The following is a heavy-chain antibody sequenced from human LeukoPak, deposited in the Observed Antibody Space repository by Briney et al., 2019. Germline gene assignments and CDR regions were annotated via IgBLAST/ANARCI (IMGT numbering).Heavy chain of an antibody. D-gene: IGHD4-23*01. CDR2: IYSGGST. J-gene: IGHJ2*01. V-gene: IGHV3-66*01. CDR1: GFTVNSDY. CDR3: ARASGGQDWYFDL. Sequence: GGSLRLSCVASGFTVNSDYMFWVRQAPGKGLEWVSVIYSGGSTYYADSVKGRFTISRDNSKNTLYLQMNSLRVEDTAVYYCARASGGQDWYFDLWGRGTLVTVSS.